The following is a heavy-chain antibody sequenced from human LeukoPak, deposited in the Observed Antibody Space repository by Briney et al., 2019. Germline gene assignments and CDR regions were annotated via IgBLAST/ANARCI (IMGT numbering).Heavy chain of an antibody. CDR2: ITSSSSYI. CDR1: GFTFSAYS. D-gene: IGHD3-22*01. J-gene: IGHJ4*02. Sequence: GSLRLSCAASGFTFSAYSMNWVRQAPGKGLEWLSYITSSSSYINYADSVKGRFTISRDNAQNSLYLQMNSLRAEDTAVYYCARLFCYYDSRGHYPTCVDYFDYWGQGTLVTVSS. CDR3: ARLFCYYDSRGHYPTCVDYFDY. V-gene: IGHV3-21*01.